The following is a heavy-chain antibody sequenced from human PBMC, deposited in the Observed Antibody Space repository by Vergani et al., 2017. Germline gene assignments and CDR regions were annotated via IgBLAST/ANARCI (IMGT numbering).Heavy chain of an antibody. CDR1: GFTFSSHA. J-gene: IGHJ4*02. Sequence: EVQLLQYEGAVVQPGGSLRLSCVASGFTFSSHAMSWVRQGHGQGLEGVSSIKNTGESTHYADSVKGRFTISRDNSKNTRYLQMNSLRVEDTAVYYCARGYCTNSICRGKVDSWGQGTLVTVSA. V-gene: IGHV3-23*01. D-gene: IGHD2-8*01. CDR2: IKNTGEST. CDR3: ARGYCTNSICRGKVDS.